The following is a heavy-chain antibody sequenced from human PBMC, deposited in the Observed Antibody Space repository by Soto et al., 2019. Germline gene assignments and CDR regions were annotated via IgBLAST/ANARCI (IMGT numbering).Heavy chain of an antibody. D-gene: IGHD6-13*01. V-gene: IGHV4-59*01. Sequence: SETPSLTCTVSGGSIGSYYWSWIRQPPGKGLEWIGYIYYSGSTNYNPSLKSRVTISVDTSKNQFSLKLSSVTAADTAVYYCARGIAAAGTWWFDPWGQGTLVTVSS. CDR3: ARGIAAAGTWWFDP. J-gene: IGHJ5*02. CDR1: GGSIGSYY. CDR2: IYYSGST.